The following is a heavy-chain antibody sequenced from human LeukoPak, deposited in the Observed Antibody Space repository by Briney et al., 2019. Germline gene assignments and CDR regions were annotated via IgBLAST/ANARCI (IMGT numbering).Heavy chain of an antibody. D-gene: IGHD6-19*01. V-gene: IGHV3-20*04. Sequence: GGSLRLSCAAPGFTFDDYGMSWVRQAPGKGLEWVSGINWNGDRTGYADSVKGRFTISRDNAKNSLYLLMDSLRAEDTALYYCARAPEWLIFDYWGQGTLVTVSS. CDR2: INWNGDRT. J-gene: IGHJ4*02. CDR1: GFTFDDYG. CDR3: ARAPEWLIFDY.